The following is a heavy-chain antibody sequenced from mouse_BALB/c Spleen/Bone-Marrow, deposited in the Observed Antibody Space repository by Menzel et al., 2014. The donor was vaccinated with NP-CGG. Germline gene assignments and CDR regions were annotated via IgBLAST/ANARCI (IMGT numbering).Heavy chain of an antibody. Sequence: VKLVESGTELVRPGTSVKISCKASGYAFTNYWLGWVKQRPGHGLEWIGDIYPGSGNTYYNEKFKGKATLTADKSSSTAYMQLSGLTSEDSAVYFCTRRRSLGYWGQGTTLTVSS. V-gene: IGHV1-63*01. CDR1: GYAFTNYW. J-gene: IGHJ2*01. CDR3: TRRRSLGY. CDR2: IYPGSGNT.